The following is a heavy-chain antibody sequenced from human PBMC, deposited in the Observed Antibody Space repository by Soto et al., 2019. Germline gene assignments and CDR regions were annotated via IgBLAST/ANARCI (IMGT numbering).Heavy chain of an antibody. V-gene: IGHV4-39*01. Sequence: QLQLQESGPGLVKPSETLSLTCTVSGGSISSSSYYWGWIRQPPGKGLEWIGSIYYSGSTYYNPSLKSRVTISVDTSKNQFSLKLSSVTAADTAVYYCARQGGMTTTLRGDWGQGTLVTVSS. J-gene: IGHJ4*02. D-gene: IGHD4-17*01. CDR2: IYYSGST. CDR3: ARQGGMTTTLRGD. CDR1: GGSISSSSYY.